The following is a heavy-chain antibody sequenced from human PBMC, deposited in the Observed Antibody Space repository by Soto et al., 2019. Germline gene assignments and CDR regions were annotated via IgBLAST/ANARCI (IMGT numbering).Heavy chain of an antibody. CDR1: GGSFRGYY. J-gene: IGHJ6*02. D-gene: IGHD5-12*01. CDR3: ARFPVWLYYYYGMDV. CDR2: INHSGST. Sequence: SETLSLTCAVYGGSFRGYYWSWIRQPPGKGLEWIGEINHSGSTNYNPSLKSRVTISVDTSKNQFSLKLSSVTAADTAVYYCARFPVWLYYYYGMDVWGQGTTVTVSS. V-gene: IGHV4-34*01.